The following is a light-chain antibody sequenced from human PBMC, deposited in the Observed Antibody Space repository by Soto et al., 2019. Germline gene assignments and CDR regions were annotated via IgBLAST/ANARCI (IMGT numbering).Light chain of an antibody. CDR1: SSNIGAGYD. J-gene: IGLJ1*01. CDR2: INT. Sequence: QSVLTHPPSLSVSPFQTFTISCTWRSSNIGAGYDVHGYEQVPGTAPKLGLYINTARPSGVPDRFSGSRSGSSASLAISGLQAEDEADYYSTSYARIMTGYVLGNGTXVSVL. V-gene: IGLV1-40*01. CDR3: TSYARIMTGYV.